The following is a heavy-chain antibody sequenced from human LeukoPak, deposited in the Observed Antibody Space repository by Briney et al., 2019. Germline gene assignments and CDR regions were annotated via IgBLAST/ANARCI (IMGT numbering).Heavy chain of an antibody. J-gene: IGHJ3*01. V-gene: IGHV1-8*01. CDR3: ARADLAIDAFDV. Sequence: ASVKVSCKASGYTFTSYDINWVRQATGQGLEWMGWMNPNSGNTGYAQKFQGRVTMTRNTSISTAYMELSSLRSEDTAVYYCARADLAIDAFDVWGQGTVVTVSS. CDR2: MNPNSGNT. CDR1: GYTFTSYD.